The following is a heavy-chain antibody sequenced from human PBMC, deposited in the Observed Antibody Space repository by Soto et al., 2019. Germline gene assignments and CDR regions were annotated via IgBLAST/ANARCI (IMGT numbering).Heavy chain of an antibody. CDR3: ARVGRYYDSGVWGGYFEY. D-gene: IGHD3-22*01. V-gene: IGHV4-31*03. Sequence: QVQLQESGPGLVKPSQTLSLTCTVSGGSISSGGYYWSWIRQDPGKGLEWIGYLYYSGVTYYNPSLKSRVTISVDPSKNQFSLKLNSVTAADTAVYYCARVGRYYDSGVWGGYFEYWGQGTLVTVTS. CDR1: GGSISSGGYY. J-gene: IGHJ4*02. CDR2: LYYSGVT.